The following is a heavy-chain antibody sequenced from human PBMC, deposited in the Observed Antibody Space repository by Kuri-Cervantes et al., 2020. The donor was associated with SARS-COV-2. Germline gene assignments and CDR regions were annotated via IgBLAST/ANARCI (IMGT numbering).Heavy chain of an antibody. J-gene: IGHJ4*02. V-gene: IGHV3-30*18. Sequence: GGSLRLSCAASGFTFTNAWMAWVRQAPGKGLEWMALISYDGSVRHYAESVKGRFAISRDNFNDTLFLQMNSLRPDDTAVYYCAKDPAPDCSTRSCSFDYWGQGARVTVSS. D-gene: IGHD2-2*01. CDR1: GFTFTNAW. CDR3: AKDPAPDCSTRSCSFDY. CDR2: ISYDGSVR.